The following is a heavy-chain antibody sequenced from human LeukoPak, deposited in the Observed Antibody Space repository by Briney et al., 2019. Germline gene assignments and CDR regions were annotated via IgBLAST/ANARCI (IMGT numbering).Heavy chain of an antibody. D-gene: IGHD2-8*01. J-gene: IGHJ5*02. CDR2: IYYTGGT. CDR1: GGSVSTSY. CDR3: ARDSLYATNWYDP. Sequence: SETLSLTCTVSGGSVSTSYWNWIRQSPGKGLEWIGYIYYTGGTNYNLSLKSRVTLSIDMSKNQFSLKLRSVTAADTAVYYCARDSLYATNWYDPWGQGILVTVFS. V-gene: IGHV4-59*02.